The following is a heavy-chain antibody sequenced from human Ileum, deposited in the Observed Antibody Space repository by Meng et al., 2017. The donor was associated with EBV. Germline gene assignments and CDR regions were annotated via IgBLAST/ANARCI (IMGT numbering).Heavy chain of an antibody. CDR3: AYYFVGRGGPGS. D-gene: IGHD3-9*01. J-gene: IGHJ5*02. CDR2: KYDSENA. Sequence: REKAAPGLVKPSETLSLSCSVSGGSVSSNDYHWSWIRQPPGKGLEWIGCKYDSENAKYNPSLNSRVTISIDTTRNHFVLKLTSVTAADTAVYYCAYYFVGRGGPGSWGQGTLVTVSS. V-gene: IGHV4-61*03. CDR1: GGSVSSNDYH.